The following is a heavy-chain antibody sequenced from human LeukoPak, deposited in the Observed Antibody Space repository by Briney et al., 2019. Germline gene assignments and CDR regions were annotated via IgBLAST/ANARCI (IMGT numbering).Heavy chain of an antibody. Sequence: TGGSLRLSCAASGFTFSSYAMSWVRQAPGKGLEWVSVIYSGGSTYYADSVKGRFTISRDNSKNTLYLQMNSLRAEDTAVYYCARDQDDSSGYYYGYWGRGTLVTVSS. CDR3: ARDQDDSSGYYYGY. D-gene: IGHD3-22*01. V-gene: IGHV3-66*01. CDR1: GFTFSSYA. CDR2: IYSGGST. J-gene: IGHJ4*02.